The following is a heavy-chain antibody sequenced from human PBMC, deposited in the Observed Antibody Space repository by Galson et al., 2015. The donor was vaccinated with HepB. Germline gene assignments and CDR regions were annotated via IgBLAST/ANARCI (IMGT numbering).Heavy chain of an antibody. CDR3: VRDRNSPIKELVRVGWFDS. Sequence: SLRLSCAASGFTFSSYSMYWVRQAPGKGLEYVSAISSNGVSTYYADSVKGRFTISRDNSKNTLYLQMSSLRVEDTAVYYCVRDRNSPIKELVRVGWFDSWGQGTLVTVSS. V-gene: IGHV3-64D*06. CDR2: ISSNGVST. J-gene: IGHJ5*01. CDR1: GFTFSSYS. D-gene: IGHD6-6*01.